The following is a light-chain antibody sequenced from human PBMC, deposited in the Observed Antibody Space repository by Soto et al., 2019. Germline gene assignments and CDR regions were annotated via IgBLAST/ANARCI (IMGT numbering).Light chain of an antibody. CDR3: QHYNSYSEA. Sequence: DIQMTQSPSTLSGSVGDRVTITCRASQTISSWLAWYQQKPGKAPKLLIYKASTLKSGVPSMFSGSGSGTEFTLNISSLQPDDFATYYCQHYNSYSEAFGQGTKVELK. J-gene: IGKJ1*01. CDR2: KAS. CDR1: QTISSW. V-gene: IGKV1-5*03.